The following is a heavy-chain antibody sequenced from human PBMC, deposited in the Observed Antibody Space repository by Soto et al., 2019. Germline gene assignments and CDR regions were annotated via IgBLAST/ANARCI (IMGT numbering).Heavy chain of an antibody. D-gene: IGHD6-6*01. CDR2: ISAYNGNT. V-gene: IGHV1-18*01. J-gene: IGHJ6*02. CDR3: ARPGRSSSVPDYYYYGMDV. Sequence: QVQLVQSGAEVKKPGASVKVSCKASGYTFTSYGIIWVRQSPGQGLEWMGWISAYNGNTNYVQKLQGRVTMTTDTSTSTAYMELRSLRSDDTAVYYCARPGRSSSVPDYYYYGMDVWGQGTTVTVSS. CDR1: GYTFTSYG.